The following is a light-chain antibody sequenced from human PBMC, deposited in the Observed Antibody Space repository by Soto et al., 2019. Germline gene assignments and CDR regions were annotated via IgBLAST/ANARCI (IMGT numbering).Light chain of an antibody. CDR2: GAS. Sequence: EIVMTQSPVTLSVSPGGRATLSCRASQSISDTLAWYQQKPGEAPMLLIHGASTRAPGFPAWFSGSGSGTDFTLTISSLQAEDFAVYCCQQYGSSGTFGQGTKVDI. CDR1: QSISDT. V-gene: IGKV3-15*01. CDR3: QQYGSSGT. J-gene: IGKJ1*01.